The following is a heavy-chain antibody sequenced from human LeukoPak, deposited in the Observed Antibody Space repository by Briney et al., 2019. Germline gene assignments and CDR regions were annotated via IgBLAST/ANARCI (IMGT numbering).Heavy chain of an antibody. V-gene: IGHV3-30*18. CDR1: GFTFSSYG. D-gene: IGHD6-19*01. CDR2: ISYDGSNK. CDR3: AKVKVAGKMYNWFDP. J-gene: IGHJ5*02. Sequence: GGSLRLSCAASGFTFSSYGMHWVRQAPGKGLEWVAVISYDGSNKYYADSVKGRFTISGDNSKNTLYLQMNSLRVEDTAVYYCAKVKVAGKMYNWFDPWGQGTLVTVSS.